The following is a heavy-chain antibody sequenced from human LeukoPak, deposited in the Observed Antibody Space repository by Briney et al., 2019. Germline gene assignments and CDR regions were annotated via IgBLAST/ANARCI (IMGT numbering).Heavy chain of an antibody. J-gene: IGHJ4*02. V-gene: IGHV3-53*01. CDR3: AKDRAVAGTRGFDY. D-gene: IGHD6-19*01. CDR1: GFTVSSNY. CDR2: IYSGGST. Sequence: GGSLRLSCAASGFTVSSNYMSWVRQAPGKGLEWVSVIYSGGSTYYADSVKGRFTISRDNSKNTLYLQMTSLRAEDTAIYYCAKDRAVAGTRGFDYWGQGTLVTVSS.